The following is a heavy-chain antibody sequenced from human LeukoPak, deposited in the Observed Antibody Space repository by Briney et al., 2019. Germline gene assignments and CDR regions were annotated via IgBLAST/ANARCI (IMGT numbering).Heavy chain of an antibody. CDR2: IYYSGST. Sequence: ASETLFLTCTVSGYSISSGYYWGWIRQHPGKGLEWIGYIYYSGSTYYNPSLKSRVTISVDTSKNQFSLKLSSVTAADTAVYYCAREAGRNYDILTGYYNWGQGTLVTVSS. CDR1: GYSISSGYY. CDR3: AREAGRNYDILTGYYN. J-gene: IGHJ4*02. D-gene: IGHD3-9*01. V-gene: IGHV4-31*03.